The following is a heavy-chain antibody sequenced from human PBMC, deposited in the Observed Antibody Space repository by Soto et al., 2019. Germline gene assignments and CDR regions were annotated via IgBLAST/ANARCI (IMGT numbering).Heavy chain of an antibody. CDR2: INANTGFT. D-gene: IGHD2-15*01. CDR1: GYTFTGHY. Sequence: ASVKVSCKASGYTFTGHYMHWVRQAPGQGLEWMGYINANTGFTNYGQKFQGRVAMTRDTSISTAYMELSRLRSDDTAVYYCAREDACSGGSCHPESWGERTLVTASS. CDR3: AREDACSGGSCHPES. V-gene: IGHV1-2*02. J-gene: IGHJ4*02.